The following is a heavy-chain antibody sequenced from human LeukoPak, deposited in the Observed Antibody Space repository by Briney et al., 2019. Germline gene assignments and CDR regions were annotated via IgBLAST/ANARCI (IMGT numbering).Heavy chain of an antibody. CDR2: IYPGDSDT. D-gene: IGHD1-1*01. V-gene: IGHV5-51*01. Sequence: GESLKISCKGSGYSFTSYWIGWVRQMPGKGLEWMGIIYPGDSDTRYSPSFQGQVTISADKSISTAYLQWSSLKASDTAMYYGRGRGGHNWNDGGYYFDYWGQGTLVTVSS. J-gene: IGHJ4*02. CDR3: RGRGGHNWNDGGYYFDY. CDR1: GYSFTSYW.